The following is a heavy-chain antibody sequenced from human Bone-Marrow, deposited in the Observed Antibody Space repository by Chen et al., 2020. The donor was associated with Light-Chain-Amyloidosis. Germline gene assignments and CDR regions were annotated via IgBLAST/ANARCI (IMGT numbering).Heavy chain of an antibody. Sequence: VESGGGVVQTGRSLRLSCAASGFTFGSYAMYWVRQAPGKGLEWLAFISYDGSRVSYAGSLKGRFTISRDQSKRKLYLQMNSLGPEDTALYYCARERDGRGLDYWGQGTLVSVST. J-gene: IGHJ4*02. CDR3: ARERDGRGLDY. CDR2: ISYDGSRV. V-gene: IGHV3-30*03. D-gene: IGHD3-10*01. CDR1: GFTFGSYA.